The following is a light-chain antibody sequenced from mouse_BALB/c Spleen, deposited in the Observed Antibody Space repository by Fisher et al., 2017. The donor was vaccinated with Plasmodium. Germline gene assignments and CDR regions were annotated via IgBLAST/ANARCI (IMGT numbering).Light chain of an antibody. CDR1: QSISNY. J-gene: IGKJ5*01. Sequence: DIVMTQSTATLSVTPGDRVSLSCRASQSISNYLHWYQQESHECPRLLIKFASQSMSGVPTRFSGSGSGTDFTLTINSVETEDFGLYFCQQSDSWPLTFGAGTKLELK. V-gene: IGKV5-45*01. CDR3: QQSDSWPLT. CDR2: FAS.